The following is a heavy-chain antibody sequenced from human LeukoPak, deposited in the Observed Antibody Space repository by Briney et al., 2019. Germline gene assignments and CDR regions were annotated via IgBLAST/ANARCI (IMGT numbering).Heavy chain of an antibody. Sequence: GGSLRLSCAASGFTFSSYSMNWVRQAPGKGLEWVSSISSSSSYIYYADSVKGRFTISRDNAKNSLYLQMNSLRAEDTAVYYCARDLSYYDSGSYFDYWGQGTLVTVSS. J-gene: IGHJ4*02. CDR3: ARDLSYYDSGSYFDY. D-gene: IGHD3-22*01. CDR1: GFTFSSYS. V-gene: IGHV3-21*01. CDR2: ISSSSSYI.